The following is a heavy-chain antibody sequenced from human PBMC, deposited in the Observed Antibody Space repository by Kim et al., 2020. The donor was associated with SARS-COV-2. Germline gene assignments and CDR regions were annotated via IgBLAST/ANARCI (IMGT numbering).Heavy chain of an antibody. Sequence: GGSLRLSCAASQFTFSIHWMTWVRQAPGKGLEWVANINQDGSERYYVDSLKGRFNISRDNAKNSLFLQMNSLRVEDTSVYYCARMYCSSPSCYDYGMDVWGQGTSVIVSS. CDR3: ARMYCSSPSCYDYGMDV. V-gene: IGHV3-7*03. J-gene: IGHJ6*02. CDR2: INQDGSER. D-gene: IGHD2-2*01. CDR1: QFTFSIHW.